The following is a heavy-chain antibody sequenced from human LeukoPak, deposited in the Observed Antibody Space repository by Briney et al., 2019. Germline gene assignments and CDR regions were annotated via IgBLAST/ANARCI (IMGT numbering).Heavy chain of an antibody. CDR3: ARTLYSSGWYGGTLGY. CDR1: GYTFTSYG. J-gene: IGHJ4*02. Sequence: ASVKVSCKASGYTFTSYGISWVRQAPGQGLEWMGWISAYNGNTNYAQKLQGRVTMTTDTSTSTAYMELRSLRSDDTAVYYRARTLYSSGWYGGTLGYWGQGTLVTVSS. CDR2: ISAYNGNT. V-gene: IGHV1-18*01. D-gene: IGHD6-19*01.